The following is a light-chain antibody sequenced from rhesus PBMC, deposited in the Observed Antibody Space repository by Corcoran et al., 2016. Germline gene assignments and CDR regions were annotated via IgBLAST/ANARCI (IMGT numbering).Light chain of an antibody. CDR2: RAS. CDR1: QDINNW. J-gene: IGKJ2*01. V-gene: IGKV1-69*01. Sequence: DIQMTQSPSSLSASVGDRVTITCRARQDINNWLAGYQQKQGKAPKLLIYRASNLETGVPSRFSGSGTGTDFTLTISSLQPEDIATYYCPQHDTSPYSFGQATKVEIK. CDR3: PQHDTSPYS.